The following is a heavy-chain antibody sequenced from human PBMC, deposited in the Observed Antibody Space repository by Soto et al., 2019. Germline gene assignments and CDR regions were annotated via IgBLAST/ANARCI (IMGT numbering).Heavy chain of an antibody. CDR1: GFTFSNAW. CDR2: IKSKTDGGTT. D-gene: IGHD3-16*02. J-gene: IGHJ6*02. V-gene: IGHV3-15*07. Sequence: PGGSLRLSCAASGFTFSNAWMNWVRQAPGKGLEWVGRIKSKTDGGTTDYAAPVKGRFTISRDDSKNTLYLQMNSLKTEDTAVYYCTTGRTYYDYVWGSYRQRYYYYGMEVWGQGTTVTVSS. CDR3: TTGRTYYDYVWGSYRQRYYYYGMEV.